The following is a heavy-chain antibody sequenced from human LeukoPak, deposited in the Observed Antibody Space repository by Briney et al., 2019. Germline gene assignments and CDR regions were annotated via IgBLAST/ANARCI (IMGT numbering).Heavy chain of an antibody. CDR1: GGSISSGDYY. CDR2: MYYSGST. D-gene: IGHD3-22*01. V-gene: IGHV4-30-4*01. Sequence: SETLSLTCTVSGGSISSGDYYWSWIRQPPGKGLEWIAYMYYSGSTYYNPSLKSRVTMSADTPKNQLSLKLSSVTAADTAVYYCARPYYYDSRIDPWGQGIPVTVSA. CDR3: ARPYYYDSRIDP. J-gene: IGHJ5*02.